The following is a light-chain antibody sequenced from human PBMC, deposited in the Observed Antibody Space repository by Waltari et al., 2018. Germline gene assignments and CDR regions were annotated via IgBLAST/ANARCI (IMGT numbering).Light chain of an antibody. CDR3: QQRSNWPHT. J-gene: IGKJ2*01. CDR2: DAS. Sequence: EIVLTQSPVTLSLSPGERATLSCRASQSVRSNLAWYQQKPGQAPSLLIYDASTRATGSPARFSGSGSGTDFTLTISSLEPEDFALYYCQQRSNWPHTFGQGTKVEI. CDR1: QSVRSN. V-gene: IGKV3-11*01.